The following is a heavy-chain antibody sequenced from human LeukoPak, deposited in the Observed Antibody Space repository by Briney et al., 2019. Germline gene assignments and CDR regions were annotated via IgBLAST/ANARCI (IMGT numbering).Heavy chain of an antibody. Sequence: PSETLSLTCTVSGGSFSSSSYYWGWIRQPPGKGLEWIGSMYYSGSTYYNASLRSRVTISLDTSKNHFSLKLTSVTAADTAIYYCTRGQLSSSWPGGWFAPWGQGTLVTVSS. V-gene: IGHV4-39*07. CDR3: TRGQLSSSWPGGWFAP. D-gene: IGHD6-13*01. CDR1: GGSFSSSSYY. J-gene: IGHJ5*02. CDR2: MYYSGST.